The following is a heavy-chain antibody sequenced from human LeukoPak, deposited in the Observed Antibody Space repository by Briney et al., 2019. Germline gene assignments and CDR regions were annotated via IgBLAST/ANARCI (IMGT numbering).Heavy chain of an antibody. J-gene: IGHJ4*02. D-gene: IGHD3-22*01. CDR3: ARGAYYYDSSGVLY. Sequence: GASVKVSCKASGYTFTGYYMHWVRQAPGQGLEWMGWINPNSGGTNYAQKFQGRVTMTRDTSISTAYMELSRLRSDDTAVYYCARGAYYYDSSGVLYWGQGTLVTVSS. V-gene: IGHV1-2*02. CDR1: GYTFTGYY. CDR2: INPNSGGT.